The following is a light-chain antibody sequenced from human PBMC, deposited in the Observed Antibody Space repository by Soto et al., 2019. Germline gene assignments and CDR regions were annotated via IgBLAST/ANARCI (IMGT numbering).Light chain of an antibody. CDR2: EVS. CDR1: SSDIGGYKY. CDR3: TSYSRYRVLV. V-gene: IGLV2-14*01. Sequence: QSVLTQPASVSGSLGQSITISCTGTSSDIGGYKYVSWYQQHPGKAPKLIIFEVSNRPSGVSDRFSGSNSGNTASLTISGLQAEDEADYYCTSYSRYRVLVFGGGTKFTVL. J-gene: IGLJ3*02.